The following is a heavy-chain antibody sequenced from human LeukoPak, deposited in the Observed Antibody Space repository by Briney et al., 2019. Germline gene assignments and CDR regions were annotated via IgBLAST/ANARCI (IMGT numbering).Heavy chain of an antibody. Sequence: ASVKVSCKVSGYTLTELSMHWVRQAPGKGLEWMGGFDPEDGETIYAQKFQGRVTMTEDTSTDTAYMELSSLRSEDTAVYYCARGEEDYYDTSGYYVYWGQGTLVTVSS. D-gene: IGHD3-22*01. J-gene: IGHJ4*02. CDR2: FDPEDGET. CDR3: ARGEEDYYDTSGYYVY. CDR1: GYTLTELS. V-gene: IGHV1-24*01.